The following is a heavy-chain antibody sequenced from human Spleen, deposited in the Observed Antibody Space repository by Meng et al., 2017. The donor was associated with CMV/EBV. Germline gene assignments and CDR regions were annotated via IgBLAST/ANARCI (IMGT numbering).Heavy chain of an antibody. D-gene: IGHD6-19*01. Sequence: QVQLQESGPGLVKPSETLSLTCTVSGGSISSSSYYWGWIRQPPGKGLEWIGSIYYSGSTYYNPSLKSRVTISVDTSKNQFSLKLSSVTAADTAVYYCASRPGIAVAGADYWGQGTLVTVSS. V-gene: IGHV4-39*07. J-gene: IGHJ4*02. CDR1: GGSISSSSYY. CDR3: ASRPGIAVAGADY. CDR2: IYYSGST.